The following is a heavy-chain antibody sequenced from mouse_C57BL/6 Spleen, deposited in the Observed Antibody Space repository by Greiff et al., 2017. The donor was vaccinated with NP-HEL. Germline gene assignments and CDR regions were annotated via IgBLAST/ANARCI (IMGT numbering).Heavy chain of an antibody. V-gene: IGHV1-53*01. D-gene: IGHD2-2*01. Sequence: VQLQQPGTELVKPGASVKLSCKASGYTFTSYWMHWVKQRPGQGLEWIGNINPSNGGTNYNEKFKSKATLTVDKSSSTAYMQLSSLTSEDSAVYYCARGGIWLRREYYYAMDYWGQGTSVTVSS. J-gene: IGHJ4*01. CDR3: ARGGIWLRREYYYAMDY. CDR2: INPSNGGT. CDR1: GYTFTSYW.